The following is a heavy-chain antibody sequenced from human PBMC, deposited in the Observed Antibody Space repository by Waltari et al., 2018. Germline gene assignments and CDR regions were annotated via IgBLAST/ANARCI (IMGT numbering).Heavy chain of an antibody. CDR2: ISAYNGNT. D-gene: IGHD3-22*01. V-gene: IGHV1-18*01. CDR3: ASDYDNSGYYGYFQH. J-gene: IGHJ1*01. CDR1: GYSFRRDG. Sequence: QVQLEQSGTEVKKPGAAGKVSCKASGYSFRRDGISWVRQAPGQGLEWMGWISAYNGNTKHAQKLQGRVTMTTDTSTSTAYMELRSLKSDDTAVYYCASDYDNSGYYGYFQHWGQGTLVIVSS.